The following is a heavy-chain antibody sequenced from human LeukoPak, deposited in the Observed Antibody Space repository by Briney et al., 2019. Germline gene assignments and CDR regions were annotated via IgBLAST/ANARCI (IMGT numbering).Heavy chain of an antibody. J-gene: IGHJ6*02. CDR1: GNIFSAYY. CDR2: INSNSGGT. CDR3: ARDANYYDSSDYYGMDV. D-gene: IGHD3-22*01. V-gene: IGHV1-2*02. Sequence: ASVKVSCKASGNIFSAYYMHWVRQAPGQGLESMGWINSNSGGTNSAQKFQGRVTMTRDTTINTAYMELSRLRSDDTAVYYCARDANYYDSSDYYGMDVWGQGTTVTVSS.